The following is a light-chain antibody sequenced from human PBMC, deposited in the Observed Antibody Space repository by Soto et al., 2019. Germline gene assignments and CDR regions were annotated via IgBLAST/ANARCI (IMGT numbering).Light chain of an antibody. CDR3: QQYNSYS. CDR2: AAS. CDR1: QGISSY. V-gene: IGKV1-16*01. Sequence: DIQMTQSPSAMSASVGDIVTITCRASQGISSYLAWYQQKPGKAPKLLIYAASTLQSGVPSRFSGSGSGTDFTLTISSLQPDDFATYYCQQYNSYSFGGGTKVDIK. J-gene: IGKJ4*01.